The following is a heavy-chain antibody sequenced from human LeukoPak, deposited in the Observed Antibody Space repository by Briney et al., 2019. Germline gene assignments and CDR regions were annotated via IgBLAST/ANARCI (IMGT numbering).Heavy chain of an antibody. V-gene: IGHV4-30-4*08. Sequence: SQTLSLTCTVSGGSISSGHYYWSWIRQPPGTGLEWIGYIYYSGSTYYNPSLKSRVTISVDTSKNQFSLKLSSVTAADTAVYYCARDPSTYYDSSGYSGHWGQGTLVTVSS. J-gene: IGHJ4*02. D-gene: IGHD3-22*01. CDR2: IYYSGST. CDR1: GGSISSGHYY. CDR3: ARDPSTYYDSSGYSGH.